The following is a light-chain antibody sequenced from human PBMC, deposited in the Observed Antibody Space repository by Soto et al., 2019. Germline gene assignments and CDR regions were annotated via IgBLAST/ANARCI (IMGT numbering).Light chain of an antibody. V-gene: IGKV1-5*03. CDR3: RLLNTFPVT. CDR1: QTVYSW. CDR2: EAS. Sequence: IRMSQPPSNLSAPARDRVTITCRASQTVYSWLAWYQQKPGKAPKLLISEASTLQSGGPSRFARSGSGTEFTLTIISLEAEDVVTCYCRLLNTFPVTFGQGTRLEIK. J-gene: IGKJ5*01.